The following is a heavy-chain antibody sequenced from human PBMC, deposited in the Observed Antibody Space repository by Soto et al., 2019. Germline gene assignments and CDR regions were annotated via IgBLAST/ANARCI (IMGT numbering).Heavy chain of an antibody. CDR1: GFTFSSYS. V-gene: IGHV3-48*01. CDR3: AREYSSSPNWFDP. D-gene: IGHD6-6*01. Sequence: GGSLRLSCAASGFTFSSYSMNWVRQAPGKGLEWVSYISSSSSTIYYADSVKGRFTISRDNAKNSLYLQMNSLRAEDTAVYYCAREYSSSPNWFDPWGQGTLVTVSS. CDR2: ISSSSSTI. J-gene: IGHJ5*02.